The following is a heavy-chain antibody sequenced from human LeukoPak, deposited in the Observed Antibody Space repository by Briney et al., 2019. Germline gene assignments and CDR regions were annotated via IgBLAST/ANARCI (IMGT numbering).Heavy chain of an antibody. V-gene: IGHV3-23*01. CDR3: AKDGRWAGANCYMAV. Sequence: GGSLRLSCAASGFSFSNNAMTWVRQAPGMGLEWVSVISGSGDNTYYADPVKGRFTISRDNSKNTLYLQMNSLKAEGTAVYYCAKDGRWAGANCYMAVWGRGTTVTVSS. J-gene: IGHJ6*03. D-gene: IGHD2-8*01. CDR1: GFSFSNNA. CDR2: ISGSGDNT.